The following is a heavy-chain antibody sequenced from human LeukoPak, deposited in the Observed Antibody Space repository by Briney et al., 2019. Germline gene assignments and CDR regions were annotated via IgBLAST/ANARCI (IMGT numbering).Heavy chain of an antibody. Sequence: PSETLSLTCIVSGGSISSDYWSWIRQPPGKGLEWIGYIYYSGSTNYNPALKRRATISVDTSTKQFSLRLSSVTAADTAVYYCARRPMVRTVGYYHGMDVWGQGTTVTVSS. V-gene: IGHV4-59*08. CDR2: IYYSGST. CDR3: ARRPMVRTVGYYHGMDV. D-gene: IGHD4/OR15-4a*01. CDR1: GGSISSDY. J-gene: IGHJ6*02.